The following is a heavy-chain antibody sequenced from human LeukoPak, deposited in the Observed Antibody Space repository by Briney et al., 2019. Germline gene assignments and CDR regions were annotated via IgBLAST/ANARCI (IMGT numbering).Heavy chain of an antibody. J-gene: IGHJ4*02. CDR2: ISGSGGST. D-gene: IGHD6-13*01. V-gene: IGHV3-23*01. Sequence: GGSLRLSCAASGFTFSSYAMSWVRQAPGKGLEWVSGISGSGGSTYYADSVKGRFTISRDNSKNTLNLQMNSLRAEDTAVHYCAKEPAAGGGFDYWGQGTLVTVSS. CDR1: GFTFSSYA. CDR3: AKEPAAGGGFDY.